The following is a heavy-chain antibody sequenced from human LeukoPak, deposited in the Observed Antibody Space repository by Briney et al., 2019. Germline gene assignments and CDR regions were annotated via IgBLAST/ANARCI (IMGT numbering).Heavy chain of an antibody. CDR3: ARVKHYYGSGSYVYFDY. J-gene: IGHJ4*02. D-gene: IGHD3-10*01. CDR1: GGTFSSYA. V-gene: IGHV1-69*13. CDR2: IIPIFGTA. Sequence: GASVKDSCKASGGTFSSYAISWVRQAPGQGLEWMGGIIPIFGTANYAQKFQGRVTITADESTSTVYMELSSLRSEDTAVYYCARVKHYYGSGSYVYFDYWGQGTLVTVSS.